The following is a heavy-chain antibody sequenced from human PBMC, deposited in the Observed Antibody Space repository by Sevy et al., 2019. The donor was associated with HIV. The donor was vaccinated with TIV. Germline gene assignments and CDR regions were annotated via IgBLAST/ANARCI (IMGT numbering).Heavy chain of an antibody. CDR2: VNSDGSST. Sequence: GGSLRLSCAASGFTFSSYWMHWVRQAPGKGPMWVSGVNSDGSSTNYADSVKGRFTMSRDSAKNTLYLQMNSLRAEDTAVYFCVAANTWQDYWGQGTLVTVSS. V-gene: IGHV3-74*01. CDR3: VAANTWQDY. D-gene: IGHD2-15*01. CDR1: GFTFSSYW. J-gene: IGHJ4*02.